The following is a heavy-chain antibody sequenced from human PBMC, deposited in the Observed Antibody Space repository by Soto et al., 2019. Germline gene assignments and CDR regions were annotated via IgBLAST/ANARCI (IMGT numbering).Heavy chain of an antibody. CDR2: VAHDGRNT. Sequence: VQLVESGGGVVQPGRSLRLSCAASGFTFSDYAMHWVRQAPGKGLEWVAVVAHDGRNTHYADSVKGRFTISRDRSKNTVSLEMTSLRAEDTAVYYCAKGGRQWLVTSAFNYWGQGALVTVSS. J-gene: IGHJ4*02. CDR3: AKGGRQWLVTSAFNY. V-gene: IGHV3-30*18. CDR1: GFTFSDYA. D-gene: IGHD6-19*01.